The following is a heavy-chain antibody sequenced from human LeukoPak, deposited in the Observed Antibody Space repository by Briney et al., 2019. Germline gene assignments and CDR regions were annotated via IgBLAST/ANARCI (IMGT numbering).Heavy chain of an antibody. CDR3: ARVYGSGSYLYYFDY. D-gene: IGHD3-10*01. Sequence: GGSLRLSCAASGFTFSSYWMSWVRQAPGKGLEWVANIKQDGSEKYYVDSVKGRFTISRDNSKNTLYLQMGSLRAEDMAVYYCARVYGSGSYLYYFDYWGQGTLVTVSS. J-gene: IGHJ4*02. CDR1: GFTFSSYW. CDR2: IKQDGSEK. V-gene: IGHV3-7*01.